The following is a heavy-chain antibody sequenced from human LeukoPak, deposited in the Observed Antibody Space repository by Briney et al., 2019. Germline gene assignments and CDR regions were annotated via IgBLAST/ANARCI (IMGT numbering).Heavy chain of an antibody. CDR1: GGSISSYY. J-gene: IGHJ4*02. CDR2: ISYSGST. D-gene: IGHD3-3*01. CDR3: ARAVFGVVILDS. Sequence: SETLSLTCTVSGGSISSYYWSWIRQPPGKGLEWIGYISYSGSTNYNPSLKSRVTISIDTSKSQFSLELSSVTAADTAVYYCARAVFGVVILDSWGQGILVTVSS. V-gene: IGHV4-59*01.